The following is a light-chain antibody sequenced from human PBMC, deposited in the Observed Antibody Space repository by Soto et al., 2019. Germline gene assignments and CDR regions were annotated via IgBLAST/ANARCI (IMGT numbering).Light chain of an antibody. Sequence: EIVMTQSPATLSVSPGEGATLSCRASENVDTNLAWYQHKPGQAPRLRIYGASTRAAGVPARFSGSGSGTEFTLTISSLESEDVAVYYCQQCHKWPRITFGPGTRLEIK. CDR2: GAS. V-gene: IGKV3-15*01. CDR3: QQCHKWPRIT. CDR1: ENVDTN. J-gene: IGKJ5*01.